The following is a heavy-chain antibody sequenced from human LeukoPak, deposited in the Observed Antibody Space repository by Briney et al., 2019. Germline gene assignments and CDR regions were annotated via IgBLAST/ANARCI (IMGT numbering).Heavy chain of an antibody. D-gene: IGHD6-13*01. CDR3: ARDRSRSSWQFQDAFVI. Sequence: SETLSLTCTVSGGSISSYYWSWIRQPAGKGLEWIGRIYTSGSTNYNPSLKSRVTMSVDTSKNQFSLKLSSVTAADTAVYYCARDRSRSSWQFQDAFVIWGQGTMVTVSS. J-gene: IGHJ3*02. CDR1: GGSISSYY. V-gene: IGHV4-4*07. CDR2: IYTSGST.